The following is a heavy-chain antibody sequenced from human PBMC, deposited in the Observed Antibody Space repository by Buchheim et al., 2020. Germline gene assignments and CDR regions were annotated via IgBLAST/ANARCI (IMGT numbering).Heavy chain of an antibody. CDR2: IYHSGST. CDR1: GGSISSGGYS. D-gene: IGHD3-16*01. Sequence: QLQLQESGSGLVKPSQTLSLTCAVSGGSISSGGYSWSWIRQPPGKGLEWIGYIYHSGSTYYNPSLKSRVTISVDRSKNQFALKLSSVTAADTAVYYCARALNPHYDYVTSGVLDPWGQGTL. V-gene: IGHV4-30-2*01. CDR3: ARALNPHYDYVTSGVLDP. J-gene: IGHJ5*02.